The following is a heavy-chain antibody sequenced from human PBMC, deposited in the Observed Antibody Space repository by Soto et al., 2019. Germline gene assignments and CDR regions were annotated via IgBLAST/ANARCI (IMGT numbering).Heavy chain of an antibody. V-gene: IGHV3-23*01. CDR3: ARESSGYPDS. CDR1: GFTFSSYA. Sequence: GGSLRLSCAASGFTFSSYAVSWVRQAPGKGLEWVSTISGSGGVTYYADSVKGRFTISRDNSKNTLYLQLSSLRDEDTAIYYCARESSGYPDSWGQGTLVTVSS. J-gene: IGHJ4*02. CDR2: ISGSGGVT. D-gene: IGHD3-22*01.